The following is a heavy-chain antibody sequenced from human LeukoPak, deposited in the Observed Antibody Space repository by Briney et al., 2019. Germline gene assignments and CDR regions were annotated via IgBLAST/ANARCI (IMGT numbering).Heavy chain of an antibody. CDR1: GFTFSSYW. Sequence: TGGSLRLSCAASGFTFSSYWLSWVRQAPGKGLEWVANIKQDGSEKYYVDSVKGRFTISRDNAKNSLYLQMNSLRAVDTAVYYCARPMVRGVISAYFDYWGQGTLVTVSS. V-gene: IGHV3-7*01. J-gene: IGHJ4*02. D-gene: IGHD3-10*01. CDR3: ARPMVRGVISAYFDY. CDR2: IKQDGSEK.